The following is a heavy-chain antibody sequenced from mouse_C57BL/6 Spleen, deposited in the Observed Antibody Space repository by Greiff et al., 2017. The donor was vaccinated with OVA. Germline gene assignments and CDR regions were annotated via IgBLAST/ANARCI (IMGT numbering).Heavy chain of an antibody. V-gene: IGHV1-20*01. D-gene: IGHD1-1*01. J-gene: IGHJ4*01. CDR1: GYSFTGYF. CDR3: APNYYGSSEAYYAMDY. Sequence: EVQLQESGPELVKPGDSVKISCKASGYSFTGYFMNWVMQSHGKSLEWIGRINPYNGDTFYNQKFKGKATLTVDKSSSTAHMELRSLTSEDSAVYYCAPNYYGSSEAYYAMDYWGQGTSVTVSS. CDR2: INPYNGDT.